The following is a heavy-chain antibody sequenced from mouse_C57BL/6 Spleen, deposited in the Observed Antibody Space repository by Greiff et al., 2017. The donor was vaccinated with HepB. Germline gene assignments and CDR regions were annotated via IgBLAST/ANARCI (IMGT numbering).Heavy chain of an antibody. CDR2: IDPSDSET. CDR1: GYTFTSYW. V-gene: IGHV1-52*01. J-gene: IGHJ1*03. D-gene: IGHD1-1*01. Sequence: VQLQQPGAELVRPGSSVKLSCKASGYTFTSYWMHWVKQRPIHGLEWIGNIDPSDSETHYNQKFKDKATLTVDKSSSTAYMQLSSLTSEDSAVYYCARESHYYGGNYGYFDVWGTGTTVTVSS. CDR3: ARESHYYGGNYGYFDV.